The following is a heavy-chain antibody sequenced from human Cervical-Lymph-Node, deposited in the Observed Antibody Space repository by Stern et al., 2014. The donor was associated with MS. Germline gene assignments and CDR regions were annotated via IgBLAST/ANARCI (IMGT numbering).Heavy chain of an antibody. V-gene: IGHV2-5*02. CDR2: IYWDYDK. CDR1: GFSLSTSGVG. CDR3: AVRLTLYSTSWYSMHYFDY. J-gene: IGHJ4*02. Sequence: QVTLKESGPTLVKPTQTLTLTCTFSGFSLSTSGVGVGWIRQPPGKALEWLALIYWDYDKRYIPSLKSRLTITKDTSKNQVVLTMTNMDPVDTATYYCAVRLTLYSTSWYSMHYFDYWGQGTLVTVSS. D-gene: IGHD6-13*01.